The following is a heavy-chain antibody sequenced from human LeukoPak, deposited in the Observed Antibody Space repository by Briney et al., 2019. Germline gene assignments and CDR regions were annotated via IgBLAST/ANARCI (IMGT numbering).Heavy chain of an antibody. D-gene: IGHD3-22*01. CDR1: GYTFTGYY. CDR2: IIPILGIA. CDR3: ASDYYDSSGTFGEY. Sequence: SVKVSCKASGYTFTGYYMHWVRQAPGQGLEWMGRIIPILGIANYAQKFQGRVTITADKSTSTAYMELSSLRSEDTAVYYCASDYYDSSGTFGEYWGQGTLVTVSS. V-gene: IGHV1-69*04. J-gene: IGHJ4*02.